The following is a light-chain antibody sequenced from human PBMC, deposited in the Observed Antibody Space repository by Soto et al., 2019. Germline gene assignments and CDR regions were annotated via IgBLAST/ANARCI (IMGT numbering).Light chain of an antibody. V-gene: IGKV1-5*03. Sequence: DIQMTQSPSTLSASVGDRVTITCRASQSITNWLAWYQQKPGKAPKLLIYKASSLESEVPSRFSGSGSGTEFTLTISSLQPDDFATYYCQHYNSYSGTFGQGTKVDIX. CDR1: QSITNW. CDR2: KAS. J-gene: IGKJ1*01. CDR3: QHYNSYSGT.